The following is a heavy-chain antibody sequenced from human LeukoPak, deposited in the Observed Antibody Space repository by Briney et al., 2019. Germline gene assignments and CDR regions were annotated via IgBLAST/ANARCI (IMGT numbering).Heavy chain of an antibody. CDR2: IYYSGST. J-gene: IGHJ4*02. Sequence: PSETLSLTCTVSGGSISSGGYYWSWIRQHPGKGLEWIGYIYYSGSTYYNPSLKSRVTISVDTSKNQFSLKLSSVTAADTAVYYCARVRRGGYDELDYWGQGTLVTVSS. V-gene: IGHV4-31*02. CDR1: GGSISSGGYY. CDR3: ARVRRGGYDELDY. D-gene: IGHD5-12*01.